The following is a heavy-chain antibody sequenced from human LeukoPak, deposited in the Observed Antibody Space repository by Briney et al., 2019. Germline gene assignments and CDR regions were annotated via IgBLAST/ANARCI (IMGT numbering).Heavy chain of an antibody. CDR1: GGSISSYY. V-gene: IGHV4-59*01. Sequence: KPSETLSLTCTVSGGSISSYYWSWIRQPPGKGLEWIGYIYYSGSTNYNPSLKSRVTISVDTSKNQFSLKLSSVTAADTAVYYCARDDGYWGQGTLVTVSS. CDR2: IYYSGST. CDR3: ARDDGY. J-gene: IGHJ4*02.